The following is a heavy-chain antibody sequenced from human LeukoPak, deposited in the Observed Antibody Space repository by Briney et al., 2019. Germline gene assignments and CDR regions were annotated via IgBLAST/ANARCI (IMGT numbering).Heavy chain of an antibody. CDR1: GGSISSGGYY. V-gene: IGHV4-39*02. J-gene: IGHJ4*02. D-gene: IGHD3-9*01. Sequence: PSETLSLTCTVSGGSISSGGYYWGWIRQPPGKGLEWIGSIYYSGSTYYTTSLKSRVTISIDTSNNQFSLKLSSVTAADTAVYYCAGDRGHRYFDWPRPAYWGQGTLVTVSS. CDR3: AGDRGHRYFDWPRPAY. CDR2: IYYSGST.